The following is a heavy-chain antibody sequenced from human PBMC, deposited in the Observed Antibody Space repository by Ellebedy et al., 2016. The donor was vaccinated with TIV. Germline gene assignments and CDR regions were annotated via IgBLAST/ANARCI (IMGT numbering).Heavy chain of an antibody. CDR2: IYWDADK. CDR3: ARMSKGVASYGMDV. J-gene: IGHJ6*02. D-gene: IGHD5-12*01. V-gene: IGHV2-70*11. CDR1: GFSLSTIGMC. Sequence: SGPTLVNPTQTLTLTCTFSGFSLSTIGMCVSWIRQPPGKALEWLARIYWDADKYYSTSLKTRLTISKDTSKNQVVLTMTNMDPVDTATYYCARMSKGVASYGMDVWGQGTTVTVSS.